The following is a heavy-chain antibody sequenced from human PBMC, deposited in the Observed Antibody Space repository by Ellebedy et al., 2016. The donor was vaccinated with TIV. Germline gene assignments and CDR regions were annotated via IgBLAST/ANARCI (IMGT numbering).Heavy chain of an antibody. D-gene: IGHD4-17*01. CDR1: GFTFSTYS. CDR3: ARAGDYNLLSPAGGY. V-gene: IGHV3-48*01. J-gene: IGHJ4*02. CDR2: ICSSSSTI. Sequence: GESLKISCVASGFTFSTYSMNWVRQAPGKGLEWVSYICSSSSTIYYADSVKGRFTVSKDNAKNSLYLQMDRLRADDTAVYYCARAGDYNLLSPAGGYWGQGTLVTVSS.